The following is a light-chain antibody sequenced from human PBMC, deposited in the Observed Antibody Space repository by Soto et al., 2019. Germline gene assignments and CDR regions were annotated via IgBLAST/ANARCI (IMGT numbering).Light chain of an antibody. CDR3: QRYGSSSIT. CDR1: QSVSSSH. V-gene: IGKV3-20*01. Sequence: IVLTPSQGTLSLSPGERATLSCRSSQSVSSSHLAWYQQKPGQAPRLLIYSASSRATGIPDRFSGSGSGTDFTLTFSRLEPEDFAVDYCQRYGSSSITFGQ. CDR2: SAS. J-gene: IGKJ5*01.